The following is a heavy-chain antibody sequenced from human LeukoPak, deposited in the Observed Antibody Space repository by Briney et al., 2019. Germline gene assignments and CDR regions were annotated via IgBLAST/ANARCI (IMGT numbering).Heavy chain of an antibody. CDR2: ISGSSSDT. J-gene: IGHJ4*02. V-gene: IGHV3-11*06. D-gene: IGHD1-7*01. Sequence: GGSLRLSCAASGFTFSDYYMSWIRQAPGKGLEWVSYISGSSSDTKYADSVKGRFTISRDNAKNSLWLQTNSLRAEDTAVYYCARSPPGTIDYWGQGTLVTVSS. CDR1: GFTFSDYY. CDR3: ARSPPGTIDY.